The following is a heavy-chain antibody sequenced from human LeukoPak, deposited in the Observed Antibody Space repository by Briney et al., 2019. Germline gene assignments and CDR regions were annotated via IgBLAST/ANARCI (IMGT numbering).Heavy chain of an antibody. Sequence: SETLSLTCTVSGYSISSGYYWGWIRPPPGKGLEWIGSIYHSGSTYYNPSLKSRVTISVDTSKNQFSLKLSSVTAADTAVYYCARPLYYYGSSGRNDAFDIWGQGTMVTVSS. D-gene: IGHD3-22*01. CDR1: GYSISSGYY. J-gene: IGHJ3*02. V-gene: IGHV4-38-2*02. CDR3: ARPLYYYGSSGRNDAFDI. CDR2: IYHSGST.